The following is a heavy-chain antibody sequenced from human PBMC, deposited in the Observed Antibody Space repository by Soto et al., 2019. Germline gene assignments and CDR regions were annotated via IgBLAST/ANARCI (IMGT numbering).Heavy chain of an antibody. CDR3: ARLSYYDSSGYYLDY. CDR1: GGSISSSSYY. J-gene: IGHJ4*02. D-gene: IGHD3-22*01. CDR2: IYYSGST. Sequence: SDTLSLTCTVSGGSISSSSYYWGWIRQPPGKGLEWIGSIYYSGSTYYNPSLKSRVTISVDTSKNQFSLKLSSVTAADTAVYYCARLSYYDSSGYYLDYWGQGTLVTVSS. V-gene: IGHV4-39*01.